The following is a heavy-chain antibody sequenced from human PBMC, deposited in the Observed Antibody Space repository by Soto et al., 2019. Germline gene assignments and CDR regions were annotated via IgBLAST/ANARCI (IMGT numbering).Heavy chain of an antibody. D-gene: IGHD2-2*02. Sequence: PVGSLRLSCAASGFTFSDYAMTWVRQTPDKGLEWVSGISAGGGATYYADSVKGRFTISRDNSENTLYLQMNNLRAEDTAVYYCAKDPYTICMRGDWFDPWGKGSLVTVSS. CDR3: AKDPYTICMRGDWFDP. V-gene: IGHV3-23*01. CDR2: ISAGGGAT. J-gene: IGHJ5*02. CDR1: GFTFSDYA.